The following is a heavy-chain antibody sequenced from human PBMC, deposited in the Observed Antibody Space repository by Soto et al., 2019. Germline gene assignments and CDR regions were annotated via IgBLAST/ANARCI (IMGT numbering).Heavy chain of an antibody. Sequence: SETLSLTCAVYGGSFSGYYWSWIRQPPGKGLEWIGEINHSGSTNYNPSPKSRVTISVDTSKNQFSLKLSSVTAADTAVYYCARELRFLEWLNPYGMDVWGQGTTVTAP. CDR1: GGSFSGYY. V-gene: IGHV4-34*01. CDR3: ARELRFLEWLNPYGMDV. D-gene: IGHD3-3*01. J-gene: IGHJ6*02. CDR2: INHSGST.